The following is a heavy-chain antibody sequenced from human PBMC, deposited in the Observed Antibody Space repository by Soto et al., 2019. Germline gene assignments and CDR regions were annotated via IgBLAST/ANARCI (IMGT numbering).Heavy chain of an antibody. CDR1: GFTFSSYS. CDR3: AIARGTIAALYYFDY. CDR2: ISSSSSYI. Sequence: GGSLRLSCAASGFTFSSYSMNWVRQAPGKGLEWVSSISSSSSYIYYADSVKGRFTISRDNAKNSLYLQMNSLRAEDTAVYYCAIARGTIAALYYFDYWGQGTLVTVSS. D-gene: IGHD6-13*01. V-gene: IGHV3-21*01. J-gene: IGHJ4*02.